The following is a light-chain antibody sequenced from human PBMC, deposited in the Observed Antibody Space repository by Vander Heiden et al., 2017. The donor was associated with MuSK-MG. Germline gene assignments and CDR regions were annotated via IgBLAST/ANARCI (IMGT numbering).Light chain of an antibody. J-gene: IGLJ2*01. CDR3: QYSDSSNPYFV. CDR1: SGSIASNY. V-gene: IGLV6-57*03. Sequence: NFMLTQPHSVSESPGKTVTISCTRSSGSIASNYVQWYQQRPGSAPTTVIYEDNQRPSGVPDRFSGSIDSSSNSASRKISGLKTEDEADDYCQYSDSSNPYFVFGGGTKMTVL. CDR2: EDN.